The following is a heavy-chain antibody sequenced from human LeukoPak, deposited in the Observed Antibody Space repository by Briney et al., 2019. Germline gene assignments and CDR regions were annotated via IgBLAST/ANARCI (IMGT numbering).Heavy chain of an antibody. D-gene: IGHD1-1*01. V-gene: IGHV4-59*01. CDR2: IYDTGNT. Sequence: SEALSLTCTVSGGPLSAYYWTWIRQPPGKGLEWIGYIYDTGNTNYNPSLKSRVTISVDTSKNLFSLKLTSVTAADTAVYYCASGETGSSLGGYWGQGTLVTVSS. CDR1: GGPLSAYY. CDR3: ASGETGSSLGGY. J-gene: IGHJ4*02.